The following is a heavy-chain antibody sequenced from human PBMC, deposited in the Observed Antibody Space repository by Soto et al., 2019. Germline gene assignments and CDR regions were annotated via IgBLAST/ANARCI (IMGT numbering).Heavy chain of an antibody. CDR1: GGSISSYY. J-gene: IGHJ6*02. Sequence: SETLSLTCTVSGGSISSYYWSWIRQPAGKGLERIGRIYTSGSTNYNPSLKSRVTMSVDTSKTQFSLKLSSVTAADTAVYYCAREDIVVVPAASNVNYYYYGMDVWGQGTTLIVSS. CDR3: AREDIVVVPAASNVNYYYYGMDV. CDR2: IYTSGST. D-gene: IGHD2-2*01. V-gene: IGHV4-4*07.